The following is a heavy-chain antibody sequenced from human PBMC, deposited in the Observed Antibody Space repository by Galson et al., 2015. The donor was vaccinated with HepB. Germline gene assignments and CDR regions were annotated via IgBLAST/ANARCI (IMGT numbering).Heavy chain of an antibody. V-gene: IGHV1-58*02. D-gene: IGHD3-16*01. J-gene: IGHJ6*02. Sequence: SVKVSCKASGFTFTSSAMQWVRQARGRRLEWIGWIVVGSGNTNYAQKFQERVTITRDMSTSTAYMELSSLRSEDTAVYYCAAGWPQGEYYYYYGMDVWGQGTTVTVSS. CDR2: IVVGSGNT. CDR3: AAGWPQGEYYYYYGMDV. CDR1: GFTFTSSA.